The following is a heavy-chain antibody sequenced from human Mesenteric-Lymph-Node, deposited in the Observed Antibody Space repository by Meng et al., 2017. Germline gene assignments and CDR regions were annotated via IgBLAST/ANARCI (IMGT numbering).Heavy chain of an antibody. D-gene: IGHD3-22*01. CDR3: ARDRFRYYDSSGYLGIDY. V-gene: IGHV3-7*01. Sequence: GESLKISCAASGFTFDDYAMHWVRQAPGKGLEWVANIKQDGSEKYYVDSVKGRFTISRDNAKNSLYLQMNSLRAEDTAVYYCARDRFRYYDSSGYLGIDYWGQGTLVTVSS. CDR1: GFTFDDYA. CDR2: IKQDGSEK. J-gene: IGHJ4*02.